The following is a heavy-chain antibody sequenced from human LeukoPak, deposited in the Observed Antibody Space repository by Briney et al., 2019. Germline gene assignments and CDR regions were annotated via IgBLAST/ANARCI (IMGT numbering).Heavy chain of an antibody. CDR2: IYTSGST. CDR1: GGSISSYY. V-gene: IGHV4-4*07. CDR3: ASGVGAGGGDAFDI. J-gene: IGHJ3*02. D-gene: IGHD1-26*01. Sequence: SETLSLTCTVSGGSISSYYWSWIRQPAGKGLEWIGRIYTSGSTNYNPSLKSRVTMSVDTSKNQFSLELSSVTAADTAVYYCASGVGAGGGDAFDIWGQGTMVTVSS.